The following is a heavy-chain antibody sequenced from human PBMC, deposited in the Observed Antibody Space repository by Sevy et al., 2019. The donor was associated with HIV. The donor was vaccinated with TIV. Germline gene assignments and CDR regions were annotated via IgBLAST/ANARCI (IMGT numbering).Heavy chain of an antibody. J-gene: IGHJ6*02. CDR2: ISYDGSNK. Sequence: GGSLRLSCAASGFTFSSYAMHWVRQAPGKGLEWVAVISYDGSNKYYADSVKGRFTISRDNSKNTLYLQMNSLRAEDTAVYYCARGYYDYVWGSYRSTLYYYYGMDVWGQGTTVTVSS. D-gene: IGHD3-16*02. CDR1: GFTFSSYA. V-gene: IGHV3-30-3*01. CDR3: ARGYYDYVWGSYRSTLYYYYGMDV.